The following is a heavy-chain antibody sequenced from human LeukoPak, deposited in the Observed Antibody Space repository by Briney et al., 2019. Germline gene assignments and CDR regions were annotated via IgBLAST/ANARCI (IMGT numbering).Heavy chain of an antibody. Sequence: ASVKVSCKASGYTFTSYYMHWVRQAPGQGLEWMGIINPSGGSTSYAQKFQGRVTMTRDTSTSTVYMELNSLRSEDTAVYYCARAAWSYCLDYWGQGTLVTVSS. CDR2: INPSGGST. D-gene: IGHD1-26*01. CDR3: ARAAWSYCLDY. CDR1: GYTFTSYY. V-gene: IGHV1-46*01. J-gene: IGHJ4*02.